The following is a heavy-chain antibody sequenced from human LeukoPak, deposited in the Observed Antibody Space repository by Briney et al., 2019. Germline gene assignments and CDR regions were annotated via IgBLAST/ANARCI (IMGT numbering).Heavy chain of an antibody. J-gene: IGHJ4*02. CDR3: ARDSLRLGELSLPDY. V-gene: IGHV3-7*01. Sequence: GGSLRLSCAAPGFTFSSYWMSWVRQAPGKGLEWVANIKQDGSEKYYVDSVKGRFTISRDNAKNSLYLQMNSLRAEDTAVYYCARDSLRLGELSLPDYWGQGTLVTVSS. CDR1: GFTFSSYW. CDR2: IKQDGSEK. D-gene: IGHD3-16*02.